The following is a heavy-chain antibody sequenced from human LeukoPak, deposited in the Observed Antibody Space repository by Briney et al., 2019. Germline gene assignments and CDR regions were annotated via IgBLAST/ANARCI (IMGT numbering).Heavy chain of an antibody. Sequence: GGSLRLSCAASGLTFSDYYMSWIRQAPGKGLEWVSYISTSGGNIYYADSVKGRFTISRDNTKNSLYLQLNSLRAEDTAVYYCAREKKKPPNVIVVAHEAFDIWGQGTMVTVSS. CDR1: GLTFSDYY. D-gene: IGHD3-22*01. CDR3: AREKKKPPNVIVVAHEAFDI. V-gene: IGHV3-11*01. J-gene: IGHJ3*02. CDR2: ISTSGGNI.